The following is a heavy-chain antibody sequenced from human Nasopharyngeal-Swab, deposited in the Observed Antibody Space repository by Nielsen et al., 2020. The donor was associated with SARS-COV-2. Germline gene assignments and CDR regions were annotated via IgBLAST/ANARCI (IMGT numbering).Heavy chain of an antibody. V-gene: IGHV3-11*04. J-gene: IGHJ4*02. CDR1: GLTFSDYY. Sequence: GESLKISCAASGLTFSDYYMSWIRQAPGKGLEWVSYISSSGSTIYYADSVKGRFTISRDNAKNSLYLQMNSLRAEDTAVYYCAREPGYDSSGYALGYWGQGTLVTVSS. CDR2: ISSSGSTI. CDR3: AREPGYDSSGYALGY. D-gene: IGHD3-22*01.